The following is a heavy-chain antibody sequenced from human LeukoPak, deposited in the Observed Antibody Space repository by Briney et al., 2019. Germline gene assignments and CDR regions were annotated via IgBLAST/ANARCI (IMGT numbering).Heavy chain of an antibody. D-gene: IGHD3-9*01. CDR3: AREVRQARYYDILTGYYFFDY. CDR2: IIPNFGTA. Sequence: SVKVSCKASVGTFSSYAISWVRQPPGQGLEWMGGIIPNFGTANYAQKFQGRVTITADESTSTAYMELSSLRSEDTAVYYCAREVRQARYYDILTGYYFFDYWGQGTLVTVSA. V-gene: IGHV1-69*13. CDR1: VGTFSSYA. J-gene: IGHJ4*02.